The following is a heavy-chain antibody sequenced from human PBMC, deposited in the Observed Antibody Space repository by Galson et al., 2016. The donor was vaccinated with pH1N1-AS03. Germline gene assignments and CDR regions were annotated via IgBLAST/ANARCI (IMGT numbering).Heavy chain of an antibody. V-gene: IGHV3-33*01. CDR2: IWYDGSHE. CDR1: GFTFGVYG. CDR3: AREPGDTTLRAFDN. J-gene: IGHJ4*02. Sequence: SLRLSCAGSGFTFGVYGMHWVRQAPGKGLEWVAIIWYDGSHENYVDSVKGRFTISRDNFKNTVFLQMNNLRAEDTAVYYCAREPGDTTLRAFDNWGQGTLVTVSS. D-gene: IGHD3-10*01.